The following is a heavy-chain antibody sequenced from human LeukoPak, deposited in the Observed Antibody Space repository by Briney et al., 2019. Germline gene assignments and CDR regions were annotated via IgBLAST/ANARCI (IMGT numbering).Heavy chain of an antibody. CDR3: ARDRSGWYYFDY. Sequence: SETLSLTCAVSGGSISSSNWWSWVRQPPGKGLEWIGEIYHSGSTNYNPSLKSRVTISVNKSKNQFSLKLSSVTAADTAVYYCARDRSGWYYFDYWGQGTLVTVSS. D-gene: IGHD6-19*01. J-gene: IGHJ4*02. V-gene: IGHV4-4*02. CDR2: IYHSGST. CDR1: GGSISSSNW.